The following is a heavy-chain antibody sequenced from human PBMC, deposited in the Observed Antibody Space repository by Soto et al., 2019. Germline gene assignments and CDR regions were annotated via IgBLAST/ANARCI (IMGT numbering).Heavy chain of an antibody. Sequence: SETLSLTCAVSGGSISSGGYSWSWIRQPPGKGLEWIGYIYHSGSTYYNPSLKSRVTISVDRSKNQFSLKLSSVTAADTAVYYCSREVTGRYCSSTSCYGMDVWGQGTTVTVSS. J-gene: IGHJ6*02. CDR3: SREVTGRYCSSTSCYGMDV. CDR2: IYHSGST. D-gene: IGHD2-2*01. CDR1: GGSISSGGYS. V-gene: IGHV4-30-2*01.